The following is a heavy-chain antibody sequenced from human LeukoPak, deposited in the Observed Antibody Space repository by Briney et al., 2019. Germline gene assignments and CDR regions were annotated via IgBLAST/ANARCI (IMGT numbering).Heavy chain of an antibody. V-gene: IGHV4-61*02. Sequence: SETLSLTCTVSGGSISSGSYYWSWIRQPAGKGLEWIGRIYTSGGTNYNPSLKSRVTISVDTSKNQFSLKLSSVTAADTAVYYCARDYGGAVADWGQGTLVTVSS. D-gene: IGHD6-19*01. J-gene: IGHJ4*02. CDR3: ARDYGGAVAD. CDR1: GGSISSGSYY. CDR2: IYTSGGT.